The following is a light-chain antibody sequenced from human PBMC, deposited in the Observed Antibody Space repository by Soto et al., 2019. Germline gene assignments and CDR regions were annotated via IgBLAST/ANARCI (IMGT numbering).Light chain of an antibody. CDR2: GAS. Sequence: EIVMTQSPATLSVSPGERATLSCRASQSVSSNLAWYQQRPGQAPRLLIYGASSRATGIPDRFSGSGSGTDFTLTISRLEPEDFAVYFCQYYDSFRTFGQGTKVDIK. J-gene: IGKJ1*01. CDR3: QYYDSFRT. CDR1: QSVSSN. V-gene: IGKV3D-15*01.